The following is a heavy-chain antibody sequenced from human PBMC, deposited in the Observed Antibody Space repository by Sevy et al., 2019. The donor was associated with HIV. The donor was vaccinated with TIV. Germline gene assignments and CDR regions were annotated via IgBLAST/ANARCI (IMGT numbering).Heavy chain of an antibody. D-gene: IGHD6-19*01. Sequence: SETLSLTCTVSGASISSSGYYWGWIRQPPGKGLEWIASINYSGITFYNPSFMSRVTISADTSKNQFSLRLSSVTAADSSIYFCVGPKITPINGWHYLDYWGQGTVVTVSS. J-gene: IGHJ4*02. CDR3: VGPKITPINGWHYLDY. V-gene: IGHV4-39*01. CDR2: INYSGIT. CDR1: GASISSSGYY.